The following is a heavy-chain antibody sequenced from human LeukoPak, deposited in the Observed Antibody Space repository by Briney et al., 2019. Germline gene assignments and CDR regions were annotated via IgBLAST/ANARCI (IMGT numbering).Heavy chain of an antibody. CDR3: ARVVVVVAAREYYFDY. D-gene: IGHD2-15*01. V-gene: IGHV4-38-2*01. CDR2: IYHSGST. CDR1: GYSISSGYY. J-gene: IGHJ4*02. Sequence: SETLSLTCAVSGYSISSGYYWGWIRQPPGKGLEWIGSIYHSGSTYYNPSLKSRVTISVDTSKNQFSQKLSSVTAADTAVYYCARVVVVVAAREYYFDYWGQGTLVTVSS.